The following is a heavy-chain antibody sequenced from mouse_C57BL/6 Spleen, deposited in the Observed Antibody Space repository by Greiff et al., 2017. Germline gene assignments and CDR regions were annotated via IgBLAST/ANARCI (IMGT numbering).Heavy chain of an antibody. CDR2: IYPGSGST. D-gene: IGHD2-12*01. CDR3: ARQAAYYRGAMDY. Sequence: VQLQQPGASVKMSCKASGYTFTSYWITWVKQRPGQGLEWIGDIYPGSGSTNYNEKFKSKATLTVDTSSSTAYMQLSSLTSEDSAVYYCARQAAYYRGAMDYWGQGTSVTVSS. V-gene: IGHV1-55*01. CDR1: GYTFTSYW. J-gene: IGHJ4*01.